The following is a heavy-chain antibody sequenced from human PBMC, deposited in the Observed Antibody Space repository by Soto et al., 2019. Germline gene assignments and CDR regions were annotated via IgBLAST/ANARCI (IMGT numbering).Heavy chain of an antibody. CDR2: TYYRSKWYN. CDR1: GDSVSSHNVA. J-gene: IGHJ3*02. V-gene: IGHV6-1*01. Sequence: QVQLQQPGPGLVKPSQTLSLTCVISGDSVSSHNVAWNWIRQSPSRSLEWLGRTYYRSKWYNNSAVSVKSRTTIIADTSKNQFSLQLASVTPEDTAMYYCARGINSAIGIWGQGTIVTVS. CDR3: ARGINSAIGI. D-gene: IGHD5-18*01.